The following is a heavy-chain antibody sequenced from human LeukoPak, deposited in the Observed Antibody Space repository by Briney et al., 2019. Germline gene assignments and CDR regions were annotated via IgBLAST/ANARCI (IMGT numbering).Heavy chain of an antibody. V-gene: IGHV4-59*08. J-gene: IGHJ4*02. CDR2: IYYSGST. D-gene: IGHD4-17*01. CDR1: GGSISSYY. CDR3: ARHPFDGDYGDY. Sequence: PSETLSLTCTVSGGSISSYYWSWIRQPPGKGLEWIGYIYYSGSTNYNPSLKSRVSMSVDTSKNQFSLKLSSVTAADTAVYYCARHPFDGDYGDYWGQGTLVTVSS.